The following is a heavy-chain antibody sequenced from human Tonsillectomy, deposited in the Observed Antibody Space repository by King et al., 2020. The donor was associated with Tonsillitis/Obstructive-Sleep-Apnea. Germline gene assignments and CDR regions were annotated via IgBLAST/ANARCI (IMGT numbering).Heavy chain of an antibody. CDR2: ISGRGGST. V-gene: IGHV3-23*04. J-gene: IGHJ6*03. CDR3: AKDRIVVIPAAKTSDSFYYMDV. Sequence: EVQLVESGGGLVQPGGSLRLSCAASGFDFSHYAMSWVRQAPGKGLEWVSSISGRGGSTYYADSVKGRFTISRDNSENTLYLQMNSQRAEDTAIYYCAKDRIVVIPAAKTSDSFYYMDVWGTGTTVTVSS. CDR1: GFDFSHYA. D-gene: IGHD2-2*01.